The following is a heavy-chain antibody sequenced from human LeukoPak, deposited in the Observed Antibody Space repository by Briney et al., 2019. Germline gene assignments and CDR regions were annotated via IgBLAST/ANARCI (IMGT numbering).Heavy chain of an antibody. CDR3: ARGDYYDSSGYFWAVAFDI. CDR2: IYSGGST. V-gene: IGHV3-53*01. D-gene: IGHD3-22*01. J-gene: IGHJ3*02. Sequence: PGGSLRLSCEASGFSVTNNYMSWFRLAPGKGLEWVSVIYSGGSTYYADSVKGRFTISRDNSKNTLYLQMNSLRAEDTAVYYCARGDYYDSSGYFWAVAFDIWGQGTMVTVSS. CDR1: GFSVTNNY.